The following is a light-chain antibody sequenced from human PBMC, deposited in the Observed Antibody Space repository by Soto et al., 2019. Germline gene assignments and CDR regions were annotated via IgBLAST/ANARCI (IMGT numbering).Light chain of an antibody. J-gene: IGKJ4*01. CDR1: QSISNN. CDR2: GAS. CDR3: QQSYRSPLT. V-gene: IGKV1-39*01. Sequence: DIQMTQSPSSLSAAVGDRVTITCRASQSISNNLNWYQQKPGKAPRLLIYGASSLQSGVPSRFSGSGSGTDFTLVISSLQPEDFTTYYCQQSYRSPLTFGGWTTVEIK.